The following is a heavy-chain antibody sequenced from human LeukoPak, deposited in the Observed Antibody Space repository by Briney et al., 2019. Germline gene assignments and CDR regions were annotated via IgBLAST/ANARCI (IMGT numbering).Heavy chain of an antibody. CDR1: GGSISSYH. Sequence: PSETLSLTCTISGGSISSYHWTWIRQPPGKGLEWIGYIHYSGSTNYNPSLKSRVTTSVDTSKKQFSLKLRSVTAADTAVYYCARSVSWGLLVRDDAFDIWGQGTMVTVSS. CDR2: IHYSGST. V-gene: IGHV4-59*08. J-gene: IGHJ3*02. CDR3: ARSVSWGLLVRDDAFDI. D-gene: IGHD2-21*01.